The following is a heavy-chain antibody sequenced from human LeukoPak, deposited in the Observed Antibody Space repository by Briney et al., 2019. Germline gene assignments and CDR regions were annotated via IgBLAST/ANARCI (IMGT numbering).Heavy chain of an antibody. D-gene: IGHD2-2*01. CDR2: INSDGGST. V-gene: IGHV3-74*01. Sequence: PGGSLRLSCVASGFTFSSYWIHWVRQAPGKGLVWVSRINSDGGSTDYADSVKGRFTISRDNAKNTLYLQMNNLRAEDTAVYYCARVYCSSTSCQYYFDYWGQGTLVTVSS. CDR3: ARVYCSSTSCQYYFDY. CDR1: GFTFSSYW. J-gene: IGHJ4*02.